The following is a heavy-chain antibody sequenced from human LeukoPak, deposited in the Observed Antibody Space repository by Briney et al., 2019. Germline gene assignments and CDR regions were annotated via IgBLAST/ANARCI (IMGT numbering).Heavy chain of an antibody. CDR3: ARDSHKLHSSAYFYFFDY. D-gene: IGHD3-22*01. V-gene: IGHV3-66*02. J-gene: IGHJ4*02. CDR2: IYSGGNT. CDR1: GFTVSSDY. Sequence: PGGSLRLSCAAPGFTVSSDYMGWVRQAPGKGLEYVSIIYSGGNTYYADSVKGRFTISRDNSKNALYLQMNSLRAEDTAVYYCARDSHKLHSSAYFYFFDYWGQGTLVSVSS.